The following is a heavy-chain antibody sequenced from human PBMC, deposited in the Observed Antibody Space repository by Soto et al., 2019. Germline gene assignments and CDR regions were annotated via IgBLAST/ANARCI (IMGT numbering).Heavy chain of an antibody. CDR2: IYHSGNT. V-gene: IGHV4-4*02. J-gene: IGHJ4*02. D-gene: IGHD3-10*01. CDR1: GGSISSSNW. Sequence: QVKLQESGPGLVKPSGTLSLTCAVSGGSISSSNWWSWVRQPPGKGLDWIGEIYHSGNTNYNPSLKRRVTMAVDKSRNQFSLKLSSVTAADTAVYYCARRWGEGRVDYWGQGTLVTVSS. CDR3: ARRWGEGRVDY.